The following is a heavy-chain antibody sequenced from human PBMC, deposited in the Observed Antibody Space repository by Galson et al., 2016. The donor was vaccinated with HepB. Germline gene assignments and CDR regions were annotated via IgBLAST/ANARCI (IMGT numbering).Heavy chain of an antibody. CDR1: GFTFSNYR. J-gene: IGHJ3*02. Sequence: SLRLSCAASGFTFSNYRMSWVRQAPGEGLECQVNIKQDGTPKDYVDSVKGRFTIARDNAKNSLYLQMNRLRVEDTAVYSCAREGKGGFDIWGQGTMVTVSS. CDR3: AREGKGGFDI. CDR2: IKQDGTPK. D-gene: IGHD2-15*01. V-gene: IGHV3-7*01.